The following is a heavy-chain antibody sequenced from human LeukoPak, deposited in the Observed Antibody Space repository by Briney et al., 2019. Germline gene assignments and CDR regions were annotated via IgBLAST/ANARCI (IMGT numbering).Heavy chain of an antibody. V-gene: IGHV1-18*01. Sequence: GASVKVSCKASGYTFTSYGISWVRQAPGQGLEWMGWISAYNGNTNYAQKLQGRVTMTKDTSTSTAYMELRSLRSDDTAVYYCARGSGIVVVPAAIYWFDPWGQGTLVTVSS. CDR1: GYTFTSYG. J-gene: IGHJ5*02. CDR3: ARGSGIVVVPAAIYWFDP. D-gene: IGHD2-2*01. CDR2: ISAYNGNT.